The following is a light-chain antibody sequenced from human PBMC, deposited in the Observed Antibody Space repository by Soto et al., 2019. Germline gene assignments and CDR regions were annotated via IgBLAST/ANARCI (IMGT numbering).Light chain of an antibody. V-gene: IGKV3D-20*02. J-gene: IGKJ5*01. Sequence: VLTQSPGTLSLSPGERATLSWRGSQSVRSTSLAWYQQKPRQPPRLVVYDSTLRANGVPDRFGGSRSGTEFTPTINNLEPEDFAVYYCQQSNVWPPITFGQGTRLEIK. CDR1: QSVRSTS. CDR3: QQSNVWPPIT. CDR2: DST.